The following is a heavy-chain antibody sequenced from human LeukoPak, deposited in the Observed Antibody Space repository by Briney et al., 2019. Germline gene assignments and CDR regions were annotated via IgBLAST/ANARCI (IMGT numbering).Heavy chain of an antibody. V-gene: IGHV3-11*04. CDR2: ISSSGRTT. Sequence: GGSLRLSCAASGFTFSDYYMSWIRQAPGKGLEWVSYISSSGRTTYYADSVKGRFTISRDNTKNSLYLQMNSLRAEDTAVYFCARATWDPNYYYYMDVWGKGTTVTISS. J-gene: IGHJ6*03. D-gene: IGHD1-26*01. CDR1: GFTFSDYY. CDR3: ARATWDPNYYYYMDV.